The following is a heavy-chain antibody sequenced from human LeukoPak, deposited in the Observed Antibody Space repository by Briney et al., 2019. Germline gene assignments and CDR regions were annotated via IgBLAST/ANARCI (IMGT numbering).Heavy chain of an antibody. CDR2: ISSSSYI. V-gene: IGHV3-21*01. Sequence: GGSLRLSCAASGFTFSSYSMNWVRQAPGKGLEWVSSISSSSYIYYADSVKGRFTISRDNAKNSLYLQMNSLRAEDTAVYYCARSTQQWLVGYWGQGTLVTVSS. CDR3: ARSTQQWLVGY. J-gene: IGHJ4*02. CDR1: GFTFSSYS. D-gene: IGHD6-19*01.